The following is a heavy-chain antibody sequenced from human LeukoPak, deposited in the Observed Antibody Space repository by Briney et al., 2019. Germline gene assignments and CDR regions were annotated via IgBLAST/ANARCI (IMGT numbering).Heavy chain of an antibody. Sequence: ASVKVSCKASGYTFTSYDINWVRQATGQGLEWMGWMNPKSGNTGYAQKFQGRVTITRNTSISTAYMELSSLRSEDTAVYYCARGSGSYYAFDIWGQGTMVTVSS. V-gene: IGHV1-8*03. CDR3: ARGSGSYYAFDI. CDR1: GYTFTSYD. J-gene: IGHJ3*02. CDR2: MNPKSGNT. D-gene: IGHD1-26*01.